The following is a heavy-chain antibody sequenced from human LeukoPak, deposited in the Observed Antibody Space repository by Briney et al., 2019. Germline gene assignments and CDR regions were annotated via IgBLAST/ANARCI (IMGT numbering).Heavy chain of an antibody. J-gene: IGHJ5*02. CDR3: AREPRGYCSGGSCTPGPNWFDP. Sequence: GGSLRLSCAASRFTFSSYSMNWVRQAPGKGLDWVSSISSSSSYIYYADSVKGRFTISRDNAKNSLYLQMNSLRAEDTAVYYCAREPRGYCSGGSCTPGPNWFDPWGQGTLVTVSS. CDR2: ISSSSSYI. D-gene: IGHD2-15*01. V-gene: IGHV3-21*01. CDR1: RFTFSSYS.